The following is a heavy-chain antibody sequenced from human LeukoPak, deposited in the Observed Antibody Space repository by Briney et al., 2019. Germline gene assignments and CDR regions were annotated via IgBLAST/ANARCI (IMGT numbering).Heavy chain of an antibody. CDR1: GYTFTSYD. V-gene: IGHV1-8*01. D-gene: IGHD3-16*02. CDR3: ARGGIMITFGGVIAPFDY. J-gene: IGHJ4*02. CDR2: MNPNSGNT. Sequence: ASVKVSCKASGYTFTSYDINWVRQATGQGLEWMGWMNPNSGNTGYAQKFQGRVTMTRNTSISTAYMELSSLRSEDTAVYYCARGGIMITFGGVIAPFDYWGQGTLVTVSS.